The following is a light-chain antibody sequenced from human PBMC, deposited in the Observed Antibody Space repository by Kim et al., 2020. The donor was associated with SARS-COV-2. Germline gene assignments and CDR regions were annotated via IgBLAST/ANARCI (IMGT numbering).Light chain of an antibody. CDR2: HIS. CDR3: SSHTTSSTYV. CDR1: SRYSGFYNV. V-gene: IGLV2-14*04. Sequence: QSTTIYCTGPSRYSGFYNVVSSYQLHPGKTSKLFMYHISPRASAVSNRFSGSQSGNTASLTISGLRAEDEADYYCSSHTTSSTYVFGSGTKVTVL. J-gene: IGLJ1*01.